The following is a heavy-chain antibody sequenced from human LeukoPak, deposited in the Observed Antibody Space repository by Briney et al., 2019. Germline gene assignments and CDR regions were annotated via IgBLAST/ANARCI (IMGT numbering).Heavy chain of an antibody. CDR2: ISSSGSTI. Sequence: PGGSLRLSCAASGFTFSDYYMSWIRQAPGKGLEWVSYISSSGSTIYYADSVKGRFTISRDNAKNSLYLQMNSLRAEDTAVYYCARVTNWNDGDVWFDPWGQGTLVTVSS. D-gene: IGHD1-20*01. J-gene: IGHJ5*02. CDR1: GFTFSDYY. CDR3: ARVTNWNDGDVWFDP. V-gene: IGHV3-11*01.